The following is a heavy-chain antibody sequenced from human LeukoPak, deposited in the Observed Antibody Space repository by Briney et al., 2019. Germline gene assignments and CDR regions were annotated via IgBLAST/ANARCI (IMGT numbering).Heavy chain of an antibody. CDR2: ITGSGGST. CDR3: AKATGSSGKYNWFDP. Sequence: QTGGSLRLSCAASGFTFSSYAMSWVRQAPGKGLEWVSAITGSGGSTYYADSVKGRFAISRDNSKNTLYLQMNSLRAEDTAVYYCAKATGSSGKYNWFDPWGQGTLVTVSS. CDR1: GFTFSSYA. D-gene: IGHD6-19*01. J-gene: IGHJ5*02. V-gene: IGHV3-23*01.